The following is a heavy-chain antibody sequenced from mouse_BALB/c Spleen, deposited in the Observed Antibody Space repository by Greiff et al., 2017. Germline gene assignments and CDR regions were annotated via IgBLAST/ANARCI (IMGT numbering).Heavy chain of an antibody. J-gene: IGHJ3*01. CDR2: VNPNNGGT. Sequence: VQLQQSGPELVKPGASVKISCKASGYTFTDYYMNWVKQSHGKSLEWIGLVNPNNGGTSYNQKFKGKATLTVDKSSSTAYMELRSLTSEDSAVYYCARGYGSSYPAWFAYWGQGTLVTVSA. V-gene: IGHV1-26*01. CDR3: ARGYGSSYPAWFAY. D-gene: IGHD1-1*01. CDR1: GYTFTDYY.